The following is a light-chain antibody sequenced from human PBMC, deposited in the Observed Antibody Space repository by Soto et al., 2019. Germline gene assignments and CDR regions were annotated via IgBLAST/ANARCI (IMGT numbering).Light chain of an antibody. CDR3: QQYNSDLYT. CDR2: DAS. CDR1: QSISSW. Sequence: DIQMTQSPSTLSASVGDRVTITCRASQSISSWLAWYRQNPGKAPKLLIYDASNLESGVPSRFRSSGSGTEFTLTISSLQPDDFATYYCQQYNSDLYTFGQGTKLETK. V-gene: IGKV1-5*01. J-gene: IGKJ2*01.